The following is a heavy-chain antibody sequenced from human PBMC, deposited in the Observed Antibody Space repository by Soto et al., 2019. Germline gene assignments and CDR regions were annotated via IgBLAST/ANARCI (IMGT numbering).Heavy chain of an antibody. V-gene: IGHV1-69*01. D-gene: IGHD3-16*01. CDR1: GGTFNTYA. J-gene: IGHJ4*02. CDR3: SGEGQGPPPAFVL. Sequence: QVQLVQSGAEMKKPGSSVKVSCQSSGGTFNTYAMNWVRQAPGQGPGWMGDISPMFGAANYAPKFQGRVTFTGGETTGTSYMQLSSMASEGTALNFLSGEGQGPPPAFVLWGQGTLVTVSS. CDR2: ISPMFGAA.